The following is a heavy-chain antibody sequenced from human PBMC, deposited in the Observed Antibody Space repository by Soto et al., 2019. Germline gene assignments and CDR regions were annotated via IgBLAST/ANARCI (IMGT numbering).Heavy chain of an antibody. CDR1: GGSISSGDYY. D-gene: IGHD3-9*01. Sequence: LCGGSISSGDYYWSWIRQPPGKGLEWIGYIYYSGSTYYNPSLKSRVTISVDTSKNQFPLKLSSVTAADTAVYYCARRYYDILTVWFDPWGQGTLVTVSS. J-gene: IGHJ5*02. CDR3: ARRYYDILTVWFDP. CDR2: IYYSGST. V-gene: IGHV4-30-4*01.